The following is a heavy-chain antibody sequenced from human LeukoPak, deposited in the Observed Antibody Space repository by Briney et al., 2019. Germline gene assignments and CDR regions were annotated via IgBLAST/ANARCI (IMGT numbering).Heavy chain of an antibody. CDR3: ARGTDMTPISGYYSFVY. J-gene: IGHJ4*02. V-gene: IGHV4-59*11. Sequence: SETLSLTCTVSGGSISSHYWSWIRQPPGKGLEWIGYIYYSGSTNYNPSLKSRVTISVDTSKNQFSLKVTPVTAADTAVYYCARGTDMTPISGYYSFVYWGQGTLVSVSS. CDR2: IYYSGST. CDR1: GGSISSHY. D-gene: IGHD5-12*01.